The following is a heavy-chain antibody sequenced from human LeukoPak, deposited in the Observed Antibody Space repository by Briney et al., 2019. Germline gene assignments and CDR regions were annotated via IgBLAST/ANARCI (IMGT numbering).Heavy chain of an antibody. D-gene: IGHD3-9*01. Sequence: PSETLSLTCFVSGDSVSTKYWAWVRQPPKMPLQYVGYVHYTGATDYNPSLQSRLTISMDTSRNIFSLRLTSVTAADTAAYYCARLMPMVLTGQRYFYHPLDVWGKGTTVTVSS. CDR2: VHYTGAT. CDR1: GDSVSTKY. CDR3: ARLMPMVLTGQRYFYHPLDV. J-gene: IGHJ6*04. V-gene: IGHV4-59*08.